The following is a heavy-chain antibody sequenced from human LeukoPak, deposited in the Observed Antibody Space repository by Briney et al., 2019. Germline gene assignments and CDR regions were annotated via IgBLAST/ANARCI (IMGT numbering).Heavy chain of an antibody. CDR3: ALNGGSGLPYFDY. V-gene: IGHV5-10-1*01. CDR1: GYSFTSYW. J-gene: IGHJ4*02. CDR2: IDPSDSYT. Sequence: GESLKISCKGSGYSFTSYWISWVRQMPGKGLEWMGRIDPSDSYTNCRPSFQGHVTISADKSISTAYLQWSSLKASDTAMYYCALNGGSGLPYFDYWGQGTLVTVSS. D-gene: IGHD3-10*01.